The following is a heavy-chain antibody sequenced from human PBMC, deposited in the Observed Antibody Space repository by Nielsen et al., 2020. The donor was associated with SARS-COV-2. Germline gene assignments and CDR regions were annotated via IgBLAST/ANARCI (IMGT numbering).Heavy chain of an antibody. J-gene: IGHJ4*02. V-gene: IGHV1-3*01. CDR1: GYTFSNYA. CDR3: AREGSSWSFDY. D-gene: IGHD6-13*01. Sequence: ASVKVSCKASGYTFSNYAMHWVRQAPGQSLELMGWINAGYGNTKYSQKFQGRVTITRDTSASTAYLELSSLRSEDTAVYFCAREGSSWSFDYWGQGTLVTVSS. CDR2: INAGYGNT.